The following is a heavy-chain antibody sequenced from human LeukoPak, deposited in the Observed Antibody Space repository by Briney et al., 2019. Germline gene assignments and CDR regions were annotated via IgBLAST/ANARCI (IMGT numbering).Heavy chain of an antibody. V-gene: IGHV5-51*01. CDR3: ARRPRKYQSEPFDY. CDR2: IYPGDSDT. CDR1: GYSFTSYW. J-gene: IGHJ4*02. D-gene: IGHD2-2*01. Sequence: GESLKISCKGSGYSFTSYWIGWVRQMPGKGLEWMGIIYPGDSDTRYSPSFQGQVTISADKSISTAYLQWSSLKASGTAMYYCARRPRKYQSEPFDYWGQGTLATVSS.